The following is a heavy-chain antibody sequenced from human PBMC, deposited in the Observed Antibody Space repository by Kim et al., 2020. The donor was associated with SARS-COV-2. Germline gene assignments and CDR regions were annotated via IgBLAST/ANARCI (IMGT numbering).Heavy chain of an antibody. J-gene: IGHJ1*01. CDR1: GFTFSSYA. CDR2: ISGSGGST. V-gene: IGHV3-23*01. D-gene: IGHD2-21*02. CDR3: AKDWFKGYCGGDCYFGREDLQH. Sequence: GGSLRLSCAASGFTFSSYAMSWVRQAPGKGLEWVSAISGSGGSTYYADSVKGRFTISRDNSKNTLYLQMNSLRAEDTAVYYCAKDWFKGYCGGDCYFGREDLQHWGQGTLVTVSS.